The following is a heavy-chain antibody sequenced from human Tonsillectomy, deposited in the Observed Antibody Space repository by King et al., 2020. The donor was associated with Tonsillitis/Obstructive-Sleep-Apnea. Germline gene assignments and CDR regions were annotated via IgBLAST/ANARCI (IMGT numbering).Heavy chain of an antibody. Sequence: VQLVESGGGLIQPGGSLRLSCAASGVTVSSNYMSWVRQAPGKGLEWVSVIYSGGSTYYADSVKGRFTISRDNSKNTLYLKMKSLRAEDTAVYYCARDQDYGSGSYFHYYYYMDVWGKGTTVTVSS. CDR3: ARDQDYGSGSYFHYYYYMDV. CDR1: GVTVSSNY. V-gene: IGHV3-53*01. J-gene: IGHJ6*03. D-gene: IGHD3-10*01. CDR2: IYSGGST.